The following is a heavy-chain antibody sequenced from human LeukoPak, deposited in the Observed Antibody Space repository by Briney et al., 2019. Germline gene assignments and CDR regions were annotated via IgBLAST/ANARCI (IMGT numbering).Heavy chain of an antibody. V-gene: IGHV4-39*07. CDR2: IYYSGST. Sequence: SETLSLTCTVSGDSISSGTFYWGWVRQPPGKGLEWIGSIYYSGSTYYNPSLKSRVTISVDTSKNQFSLKLSSVTAADTAVYYCARVIRSGYCLDYWGQGTLVTVSS. D-gene: IGHD3-22*01. J-gene: IGHJ4*02. CDR1: GDSISSGTFY. CDR3: ARVIRSGYCLDY.